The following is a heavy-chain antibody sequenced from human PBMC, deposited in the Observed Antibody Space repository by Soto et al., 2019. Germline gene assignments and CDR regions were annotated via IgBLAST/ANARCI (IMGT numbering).Heavy chain of an antibody. V-gene: IGHV3-23*01. Sequence: GGSLRLSCSASGFSITDYAVSWVRQAPGKGLEWVSSISDSGAKTSYADSVKGRFTISRDTSKNTVYLQLKSLRVEDTALYYGAKDGSRKDDYWGQGT. CDR3: AKDGSRKDDY. J-gene: IGHJ4*02. CDR2: ISDSGAKT. CDR1: GFSITDYA. D-gene: IGHD6-13*01.